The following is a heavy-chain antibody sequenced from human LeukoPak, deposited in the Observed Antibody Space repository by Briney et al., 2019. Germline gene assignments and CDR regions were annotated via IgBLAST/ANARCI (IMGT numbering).Heavy chain of an antibody. CDR2: IYYRGST. CDR3: ARGGDYGDLRYFDY. J-gene: IGHJ4*02. V-gene: IGHV4-59*01. CDR1: GGSINNYY. D-gene: IGHD4-17*01. Sequence: KPPETLSLTCTVSGGSINNYYWSWIRQPPGKGLEWIGYIYYRGSTNYNPSLKSRVTFSVDTSKNQFSLKLNSVTAADTAVYYCARGGDYGDLRYFDYWGQGTLVTVSS.